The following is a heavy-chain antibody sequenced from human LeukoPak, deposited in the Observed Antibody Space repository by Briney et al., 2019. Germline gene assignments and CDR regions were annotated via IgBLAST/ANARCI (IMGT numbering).Heavy chain of an antibody. CDR2: IHTSGST. V-gene: IGHV4-4*07. CDR3: ARDSSSWYAYFDY. Sequence: SETLSLTCTVSGGSISSYYWSWIRQPAGKGLEWIGRIHTSGSTNYNPPLKSRVTMSVDTSKNQFSLKLSSVTAADTAVYYCARDSSSWYAYFDYWGQGTLVTVSS. CDR1: GGSISSYY. D-gene: IGHD6-13*01. J-gene: IGHJ4*02.